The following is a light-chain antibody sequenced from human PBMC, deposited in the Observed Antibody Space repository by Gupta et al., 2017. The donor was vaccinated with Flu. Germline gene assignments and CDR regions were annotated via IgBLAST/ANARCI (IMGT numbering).Light chain of an antibody. Sequence: QSALTQPASVSGSPGQSITISCIAISSDFGGSNYVSWYQQHPGKAPKLVIYEVSKRPAGVSKRFSGSKSGNTASLTISGLQAEDEADYYCSSYASSTLVFGGGTKVTVL. CDR1: SSDFGGSNY. CDR2: EVS. J-gene: IGLJ3*02. V-gene: IGLV2-14*01. CDR3: SSYASSTLV.